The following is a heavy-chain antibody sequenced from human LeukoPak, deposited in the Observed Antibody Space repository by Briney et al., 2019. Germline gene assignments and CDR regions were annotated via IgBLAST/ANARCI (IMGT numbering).Heavy chain of an antibody. V-gene: IGHV1-3*01. CDR1: GYTFTSYA. CDR2: INAGNGNT. Sequence: GASVKVSCKASGYTFTSYAMHWVRQAPGQRLEWMGWINAGNGNTKYSQKFQGRVTITRDTSASTAYMELSSLRSEDTAVYYCARDREWDSSGYYSKGNAFDIWGQGTMVTVSS. CDR3: ARDREWDSSGYYSKGNAFDI. D-gene: IGHD3-22*01. J-gene: IGHJ3*02.